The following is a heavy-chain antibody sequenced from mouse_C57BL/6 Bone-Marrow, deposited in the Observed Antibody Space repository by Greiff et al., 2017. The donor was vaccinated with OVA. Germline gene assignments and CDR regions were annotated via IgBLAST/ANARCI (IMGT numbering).Heavy chain of an antibody. Sequence: VKLQESGAELVRPGTSVKVSCKASGYAFTNYLIEWVKQRPGQGLEWIGVINPGSGGTNYNEKFKGKATLTADKSSSTAYMQLSSLTSEDSAVYFCARGANWDEGYFDVWGTGTTVTVSS. D-gene: IGHD4-1*01. CDR1: GYAFTNYL. V-gene: IGHV1-54*01. J-gene: IGHJ1*03. CDR2: INPGSGGT. CDR3: ARGANWDEGYFDV.